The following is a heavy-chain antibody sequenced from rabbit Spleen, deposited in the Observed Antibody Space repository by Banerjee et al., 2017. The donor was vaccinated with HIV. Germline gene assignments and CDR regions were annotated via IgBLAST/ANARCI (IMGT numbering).Heavy chain of an antibody. CDR1: GFDFSSGYA. D-gene: IGHD8-1*01. CDR2: IYNGDGST. CDR3: ARDTGSSFSSYGMDL. Sequence: QDQLEESGGDLVKPEGSLTLTCTASGFDFSSGYAMCWVRQAPGKGLQWIACIYNGDGSTYYANWAKGRFTISKTSSTTVTLQMTSLTVADTATYFCARDTGSSFSSYGMDLWGPGTLVTVS. J-gene: IGHJ6*01. V-gene: IGHV1S45*01.